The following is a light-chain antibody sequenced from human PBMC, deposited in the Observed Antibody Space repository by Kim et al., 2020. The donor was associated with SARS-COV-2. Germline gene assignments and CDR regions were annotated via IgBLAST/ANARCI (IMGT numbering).Light chain of an antibody. J-gene: IGKJ1*01. CDR2: WAS. Sequence: RATINCKSSQSVLYSSNNKNYLAWYQQKPGQPPKLLIYWASTRESGVPDRFSGSGSGTDFTLTISSLQAEDVAVYYCQQHYTTPTFGQGTKVEIK. CDR3: QQHYTTPT. V-gene: IGKV4-1*01. CDR1: QSVLYSSNNKNY.